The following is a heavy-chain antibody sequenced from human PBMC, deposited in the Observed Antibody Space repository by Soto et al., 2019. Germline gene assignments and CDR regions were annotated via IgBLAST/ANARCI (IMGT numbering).Heavy chain of an antibody. J-gene: IGHJ4*02. Sequence: SETLSLTCAVYGGSFSGYYWSWIRQPPGKGLEWIGEINHSGSTNYNPSLKSRVTISVDTSKNQFSLKLSSVTAADTAVYYCASIAVADYWGQGTLVTVSS. D-gene: IGHD6-19*01. CDR1: GGSFSGYY. V-gene: IGHV4-34*01. CDR2: INHSGST. CDR3: ASIAVADY.